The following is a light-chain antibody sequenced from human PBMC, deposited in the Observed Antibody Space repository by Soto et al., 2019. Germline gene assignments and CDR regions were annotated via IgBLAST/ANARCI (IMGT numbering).Light chain of an antibody. J-gene: IGKJ1*01. CDR1: QSLVYSDGNSY. CDR2: KVS. CDR3: MQPTHWPWT. Sequence: DVVLTQSPLSLPVTLGQPASISCRSSQSLVYSDGNSYLSWFHQRPGQSPRRLIYKVSNRDSGVPDRFRGSGSGTDFTLKISRVEAEDLGVYYCMQPTHWPWTFGQGTKVEIQ. V-gene: IGKV2-30*01.